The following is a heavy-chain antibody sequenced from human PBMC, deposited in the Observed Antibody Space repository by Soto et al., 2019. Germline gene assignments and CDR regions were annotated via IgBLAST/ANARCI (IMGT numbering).Heavy chain of an antibody. CDR3: ARDMITTELGLRHYSGMDV. D-gene: IGHD3-16*01. CDR1: GYTFTGYY. V-gene: IGHV1-2*04. CDR2: INPNSGGT. Sequence: QVQLVQSGAEVKKPGASVKVSCKASGYTFTGYYMHWVRQAPGQGLEWMGWINPNSGGTNYAQKFQGWVTMTRDTSISVAYMELCRLRSDDTAVYYCARDMITTELGLRHYSGMDVRGQGTTVTVSS. J-gene: IGHJ6*02.